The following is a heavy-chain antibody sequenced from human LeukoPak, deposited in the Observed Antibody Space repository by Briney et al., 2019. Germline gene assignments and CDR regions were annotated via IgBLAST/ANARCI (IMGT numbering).Heavy chain of an antibody. D-gene: IGHD6-13*01. V-gene: IGHV3-53*05. CDR3: AKADSSSWLRENYFDY. Sequence: AGGSLRLSCAASGFTVSSNDMSWVRQAPGKGLECISVIYSGGSTDYADSVKGRFTISRDNSKNTLYLQMNSLRAEDTAVYYCAKADSSSWLRENYFDYWGQGTLVTVSS. CDR2: IYSGGST. CDR1: GFTVSSND. J-gene: IGHJ4*02.